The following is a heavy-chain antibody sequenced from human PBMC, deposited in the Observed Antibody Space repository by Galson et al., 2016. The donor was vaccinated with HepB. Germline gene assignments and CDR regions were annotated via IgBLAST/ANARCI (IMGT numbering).Heavy chain of an antibody. Sequence: SLRLSCADSEFTISSRYMSWIRQAPGKGLEWVSVIYDGGRTYYADSVKGRFTISSDDSENTLYLQMDSLRAEDTAVYYCARDRAAADNYGMDVWGQGTTVTVSS. CDR2: IYDGGRT. V-gene: IGHV3-66*01. D-gene: IGHD6-13*01. CDR3: ARDRAAADNYGMDV. CDR1: EFTISSRY. J-gene: IGHJ6*02.